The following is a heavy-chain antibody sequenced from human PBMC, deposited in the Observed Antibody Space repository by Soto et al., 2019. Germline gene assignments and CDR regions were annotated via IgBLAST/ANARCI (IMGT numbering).Heavy chain of an antibody. Sequence: QVQLQESGPGLVKPSQTLSLTCNVSVGAITNDGYYWSWIRQHPGKALEWIGNIHYSGVTYYNPTLKSRTAISVDISKHQVSLKLDSVTAADTAVYYCARLDLCYDYWGQGVLVTVSS. CDR1: VGAITNDGYY. CDR3: ARLDLCYDY. J-gene: IGHJ4*02. D-gene: IGHD2-15*01. CDR2: IHYSGVT. V-gene: IGHV4-31*03.